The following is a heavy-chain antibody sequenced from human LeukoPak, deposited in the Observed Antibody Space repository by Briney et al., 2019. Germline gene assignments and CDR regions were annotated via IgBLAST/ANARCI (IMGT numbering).Heavy chain of an antibody. Sequence: PGGSLRLSCAASGFTFSSYWMSWVRQAPGKGLEWVANIKQDGSEKYYVDSVKGRFTISRDNAKNSLYLQMNSLRAEDTAVYYCAKDDYDSSGYYDAFDIWGQGTMVTVSS. CDR2: IKQDGSEK. CDR3: AKDDYDSSGYYDAFDI. V-gene: IGHV3-7*01. J-gene: IGHJ3*02. D-gene: IGHD3-22*01. CDR1: GFTFSSYW.